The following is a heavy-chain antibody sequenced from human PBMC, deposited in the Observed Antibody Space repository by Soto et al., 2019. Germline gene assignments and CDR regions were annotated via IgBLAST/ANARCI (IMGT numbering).Heavy chain of an antibody. CDR1: GYANTRYD. J-gene: IGHJ4*02. CDR2: MNPNSGNT. V-gene: IGHV1-8*01. CDR3: ARTLYGDNVDY. D-gene: IGHD4-17*01. Sequence: ASVKVSWKTSGYANTRYDGNWVRQATGQGLEWMGWMNPNSGNTGYAQKFQGRVTMTRNTSISTAYMELSSLRSEDTAVYYCARTLYGDNVDYWGQGTLVTVSS.